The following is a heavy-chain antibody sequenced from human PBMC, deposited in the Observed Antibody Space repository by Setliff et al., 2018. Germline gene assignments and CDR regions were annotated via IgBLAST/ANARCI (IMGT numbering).Heavy chain of an antibody. D-gene: IGHD1-1*01. CDR2: IFYSGYT. Sequence: NPSETLSLTCTVSGGSVSTYYWSWIRQPPGKGLEWIGFIFYSGYTHYNPSLKSRVTMSVDVSRDQFSLELSSVTAADTAVYYCARDMGQPYYFESWGLGTLVTVSS. CDR1: GGSVSTYY. CDR3: ARDMGQPYYFES. V-gene: IGHV4-59*02. J-gene: IGHJ4*02.